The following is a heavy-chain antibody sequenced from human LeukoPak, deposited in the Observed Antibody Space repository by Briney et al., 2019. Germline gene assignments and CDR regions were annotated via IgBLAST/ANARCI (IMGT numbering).Heavy chain of an antibody. CDR1: GYTFTSYG. J-gene: IGHJ4*02. CDR3: ARAQWRGFSSEAHY. V-gene: IGHV1-2*02. CDR2: INPNSGGT. D-gene: IGHD6-19*01. Sequence: GASVKVSCKASGYTFTSYGISWVRQAPGQGLEWMGWINPNSGGTNYAQKFQGRVTMTRDTSISTAYMELSRLRSDDTAVYYCARAQWRGFSSEAHYWGQGTLVTVSS.